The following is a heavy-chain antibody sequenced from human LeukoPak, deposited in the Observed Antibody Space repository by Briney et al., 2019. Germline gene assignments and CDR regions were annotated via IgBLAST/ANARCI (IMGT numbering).Heavy chain of an antibody. D-gene: IGHD3-10*01. CDR3: ARADMYYYYGSGSYSGAFDI. J-gene: IGHJ3*02. V-gene: IGHV3-48*01. CDR2: ISSSSSTI. CDR1: GFTFSSYS. Sequence: GRSLRLSCAASGFTFSSYSMNWVRQAPGKGLEWVSYISSSSSTIYYADSVKGRFTISRDNAKNSLYLQMNSLRAEDTAVYYCARADMYYYYGSGSYSGAFDIWGQGTMVTVSS.